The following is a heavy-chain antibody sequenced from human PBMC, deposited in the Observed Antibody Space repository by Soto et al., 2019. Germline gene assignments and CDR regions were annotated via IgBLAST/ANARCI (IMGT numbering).Heavy chain of an antibody. CDR3: ARSLLQGEF. CDR1: GYTFIHYY. CDR2: INPNGGST. D-gene: IGHD3-16*01. J-gene: IGHJ4*02. V-gene: IGHV1-46*01. Sequence: QVQLVQSGAEVKKPGASVKVSCKASGYTFIHYYIHWVRQAPGQGLEWMAIINPNGGSTNYAQKYRGRVTVTSDTSTTTVSMELNGLGSDDKAGYFCARSLLQGEFWGQGTVVAVSS.